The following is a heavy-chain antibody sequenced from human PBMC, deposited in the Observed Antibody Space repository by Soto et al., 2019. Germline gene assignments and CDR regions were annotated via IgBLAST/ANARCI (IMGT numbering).Heavy chain of an antibody. CDR2: IKTNTEGGTT. V-gene: IGHV3-15*07. D-gene: IGHD2-15*01. J-gene: IGHJ6*02. CDR1: GLTISNAW. Sequence: EVQLVESGGGFIYPGGSLRLSCAASGLTISNAWMNWVRQAPGKGLEWVGRIKTNTEGGTTDYAAAVKGRFTVSRDDSKITLYLQMSSLKTEDTAVYYCTTGSVEGVWGQGTTVTVSS. CDR3: TTGSVEGV.